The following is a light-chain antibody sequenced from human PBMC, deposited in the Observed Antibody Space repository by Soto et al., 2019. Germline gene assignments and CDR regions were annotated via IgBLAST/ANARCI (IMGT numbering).Light chain of an antibody. CDR2: GAS. CDR1: QSISTN. J-gene: IGKJ5*01. V-gene: IGKV3-15*01. CDR3: QQRSNWPPT. Sequence: EIVMTQSPATLSVSPGERATLSCRASQSISTNLAWYQQKPGQAPRLLFYGASTRATGIPARFSGSGSGTDFTLTISSLEPEDFAVYYCQQRSNWPPTFGQGTRLEIK.